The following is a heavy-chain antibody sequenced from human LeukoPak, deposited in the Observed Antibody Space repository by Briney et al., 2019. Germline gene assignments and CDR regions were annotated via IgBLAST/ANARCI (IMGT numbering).Heavy chain of an antibody. J-gene: IGHJ4*02. CDR3: ARDRGYSRTNSGGYPVFDL. D-gene: IGHD2-15*01. CDR2: IHLSGTPI. Sequence: GGSLRLSCAASGFTFSIHRMNWVRQAPGKGLEWISYIHLSGTPIHYADSVKGRFSISRDNVQNSLFLQMDNLRAEDTAVYYCARDRGYSRTNSGGYPVFDLWGQGTLVTVSS. CDR1: GFTFSIHR. V-gene: IGHV3-48*04.